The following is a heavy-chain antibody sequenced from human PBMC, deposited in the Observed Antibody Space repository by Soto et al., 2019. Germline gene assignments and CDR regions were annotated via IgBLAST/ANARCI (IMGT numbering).Heavy chain of an antibody. Sequence: EVQLVESGGGLVQPGGSLRLSCSASGFTFSSYAMHWVRQAPGKGLEYVSAISSNGGSTYYADSVKGRFTISRDNSKNTLYLQMSSLRAEDTAVYYCVKGMTTVTTRAWFDPWGQGTLVTASS. CDR2: ISSNGGST. J-gene: IGHJ5*02. CDR1: GFTFSSYA. D-gene: IGHD4-17*01. V-gene: IGHV3-64D*06. CDR3: VKGMTTVTTRAWFDP.